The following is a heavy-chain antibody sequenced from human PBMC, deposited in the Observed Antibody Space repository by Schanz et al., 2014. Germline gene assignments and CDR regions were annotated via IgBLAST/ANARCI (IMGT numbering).Heavy chain of an antibody. CDR3: ARVSMEFERGKSYYYYMDD. CDR1: GYPFTSDD. V-gene: IGHV1-8*01. D-gene: IGHD3-10*01. J-gene: IGHJ6*03. CDR2: MNPNSGDT. Sequence: QVQLVQSGAEVKKPGASVKVSCRASGYPFTSDDITWVRQAPGQGLEWMGWMNPNSGDTGYPRKFQDRVTMTRNTSISTAYMELNSLTSEDTAVYYCARVSMEFERGKSYYYYMDDWGRGTTVTVSS.